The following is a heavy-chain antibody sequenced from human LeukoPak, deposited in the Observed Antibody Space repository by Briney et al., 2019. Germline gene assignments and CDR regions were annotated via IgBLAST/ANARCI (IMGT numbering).Heavy chain of an antibody. D-gene: IGHD3-3*01. Sequence: GGSLRLSCAASGFTFSSYAMHWVRQAPGKGLEWVAVISYDGSNKYYADSVKGRFTISRDNSKNTLYLQMNSLRAEDTAIYYCAKTRFRDYDFWSGPYFDYWGQGTLVTVSS. CDR2: ISYDGSNK. V-gene: IGHV3-30-3*02. CDR3: AKTRFRDYDFWSGPYFDY. J-gene: IGHJ4*02. CDR1: GFTFSSYA.